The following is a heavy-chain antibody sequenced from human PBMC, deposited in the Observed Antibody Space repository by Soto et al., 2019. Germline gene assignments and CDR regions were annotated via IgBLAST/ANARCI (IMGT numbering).Heavy chain of an antibody. D-gene: IGHD1-7*01. CDR2: IGTRSNI. Sequence: GGSLGLSCGSSGFTFSTYSMNWVRQAPGKGLEWVSTIGTRSNIYYAESVKGRFTTSTDNDTNSLPLQMNSLRVADKAVYYCAREESAWQLPYGLDVWGQGTPVTVSS. CDR3: AREESAWQLPYGLDV. V-gene: IGHV3-21*01. CDR1: GFTFSTYS. J-gene: IGHJ6*02.